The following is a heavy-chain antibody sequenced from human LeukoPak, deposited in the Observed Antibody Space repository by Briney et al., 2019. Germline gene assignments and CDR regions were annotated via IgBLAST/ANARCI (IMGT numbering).Heavy chain of an antibody. D-gene: IGHD5-18*01. Sequence: PGGSLRLSCAASGFTFSSYGMHWVRHAPGKGLEWVAVISYDGSNKYYADSVKGRFTISRDNSKNTLYLQMNSLRAEDTAVYYCAKEARIQLWLLDYWGQGTLVTVSS. CDR3: AKEARIQLWLLDY. V-gene: IGHV3-30*18. CDR1: GFTFSSYG. CDR2: ISYDGSNK. J-gene: IGHJ4*02.